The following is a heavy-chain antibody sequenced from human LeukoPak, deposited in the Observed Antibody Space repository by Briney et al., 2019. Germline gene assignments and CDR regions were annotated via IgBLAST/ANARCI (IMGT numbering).Heavy chain of an antibody. V-gene: IGHV3-7*01. D-gene: IGHD3-10*01. J-gene: IGHJ4*02. Sequence: GGSLRLSCAASGFTFSIYWMSWVRQAPGKGLEWVANIKQDGSEKFYVDSVKGRFTISRDNAKNSLYLQMNSLRAEDTAVYYCARGYYCGSGSYYFDYWGQGTLVTVSS. CDR3: ARGYYCGSGSYYFDY. CDR2: IKQDGSEK. CDR1: GFTFSIYW.